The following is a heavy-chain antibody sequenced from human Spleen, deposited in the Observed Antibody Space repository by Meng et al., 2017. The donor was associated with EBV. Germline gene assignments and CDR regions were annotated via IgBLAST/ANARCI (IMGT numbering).Heavy chain of an antibody. CDR2: ISGSGGST. CDR3: ARERLDGKYFHF. Sequence: EWRLVESGGGLVKPGGSLRLPCVVSGITFENLGMTWVRQAPGKGLERVSAISGSGGSTYSADSVKGRFTISRDNSKNTLYLQLNTLRAEDTAVYYCARERLDGKYFHFWGLGTLVTVSS. CDR1: GITFENLG. V-gene: IGHV3-23*04. D-gene: IGHD5-24*01. J-gene: IGHJ1*01.